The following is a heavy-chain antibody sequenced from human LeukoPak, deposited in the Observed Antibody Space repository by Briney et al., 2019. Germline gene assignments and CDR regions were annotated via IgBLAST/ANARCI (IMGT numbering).Heavy chain of an antibody. V-gene: IGHV3-23*01. CDR2: ISGSGGST. Sequence: GGSLRLSCVASGFTFSSYSMNWVRQAPGKGLEWVSAISGSGGSTYYADSVKGRFTISRDNSKNTLYLQMNSLRAEDTAVYYCAKDLDYSPSYYFDYWGQGTLVTVSS. D-gene: IGHD4-11*01. CDR1: GFTFSSYS. J-gene: IGHJ4*02. CDR3: AKDLDYSPSYYFDY.